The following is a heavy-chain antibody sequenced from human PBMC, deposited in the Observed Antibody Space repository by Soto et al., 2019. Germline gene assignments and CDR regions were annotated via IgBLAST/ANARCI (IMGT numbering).Heavy chain of an antibody. Sequence: EVQLLESGGGLVQPGGSLRLSCAGSGLTFGGNAMSWVRQAPGKGLEWVSGLSGSGVSTYYAASVRDRFPISRENWKNTLFLQMHRLRALDPAVYWCVKSFGPNTGYTIWDFHVWARGTLVTVS. CDR1: GLTFGGNA. V-gene: IGHV3-23*01. J-gene: IGHJ2*01. CDR3: VKSFGPNTGYTIWDFHV. CDR2: LSGSGVST. D-gene: IGHD5-12*01.